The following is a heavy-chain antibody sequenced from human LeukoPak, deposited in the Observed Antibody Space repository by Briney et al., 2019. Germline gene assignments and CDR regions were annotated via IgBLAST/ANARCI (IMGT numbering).Heavy chain of an antibody. D-gene: IGHD2-21*02. V-gene: IGHV3-30*03. CDR1: GFTFSIYG. CDR3: ARAPDSYSFDY. CDR2: ISYDGSNK. Sequence: GGSLRLSCAASGFTFSIYGMHWVRQAPGKGLEWVAVISYDGSNKYYADSVKGRFTISRDNSKNTLYLQMNSLRAEDTAVYYCARAPDSYSFDYWGQGTLVTVSS. J-gene: IGHJ4*02.